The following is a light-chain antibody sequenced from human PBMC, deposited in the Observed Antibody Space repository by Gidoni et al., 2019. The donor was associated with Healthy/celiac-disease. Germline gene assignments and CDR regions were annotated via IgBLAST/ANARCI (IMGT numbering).Light chain of an antibody. Sequence: DIQMTQYPSSLSASVGDRVTITCRASQGISNYLAWYQQKPGKVPKLLIYAASTLQSGVPSRFSGRGSGTDFTLPIRSLPPEDVATYYCQKYNSAPPTFGQGTKVEIQ. CDR2: AAS. J-gene: IGKJ1*01. CDR1: QGISNY. V-gene: IGKV1-27*01. CDR3: QKYNSAPPT.